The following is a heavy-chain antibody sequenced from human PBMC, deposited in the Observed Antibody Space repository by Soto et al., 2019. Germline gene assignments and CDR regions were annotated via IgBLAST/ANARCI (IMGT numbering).Heavy chain of an antibody. J-gene: IGHJ5*02. D-gene: IGHD1-26*01. V-gene: IGHV3-30-3*01. CDR1: GFTFSSYA. CDR3: ARGAKWELLPDWFDP. Sequence: QVQLVESGGGVVQPGRSLRLSGAASGFTFSSYAMHWVRQAPGKGLEWVAVISYDGSNKYYADSVKGRFTISRDNSKNTLYLQMNSLRAEDTAVYYCARGAKWELLPDWFDPWGQGTLVTVSS. CDR2: ISYDGSNK.